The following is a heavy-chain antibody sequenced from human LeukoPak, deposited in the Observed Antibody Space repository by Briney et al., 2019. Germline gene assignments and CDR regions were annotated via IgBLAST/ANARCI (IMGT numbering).Heavy chain of an antibody. Sequence: ASVKVSCKASGYTFTSYYMHWVRQAPGQGLEWMGIINPSGGSTSYAQKCQGRVTMTRDTSTSTVYMELSSLSSEDTAVYYCARGGRVRYSSGWTDAFDIWGQGTMVTVSS. CDR1: GYTFTSYY. J-gene: IGHJ3*02. D-gene: IGHD6-19*01. V-gene: IGHV1-46*01. CDR3: ARGGRVRYSSGWTDAFDI. CDR2: INPSGGST.